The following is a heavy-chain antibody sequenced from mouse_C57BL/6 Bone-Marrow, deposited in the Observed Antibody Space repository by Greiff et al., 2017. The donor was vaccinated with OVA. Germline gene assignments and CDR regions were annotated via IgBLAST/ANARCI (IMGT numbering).Heavy chain of an antibody. CDR2: IDPANDNT. V-gene: IGHV14-3*01. Sequence: VQLQQSVAELVRPGASVKLSCTASGFNIKNTYMHWVKQRPEQGLAWIGRIDPANDNTKYAPKFQGKATMTADTSSNTAYLQLSILSSEDTAVYCCARGNFGSSFYAMDYWGQGTSVTVSS. D-gene: IGHD1-1*01. J-gene: IGHJ4*01. CDR3: ARGNFGSSFYAMDY. CDR1: GFNIKNTY.